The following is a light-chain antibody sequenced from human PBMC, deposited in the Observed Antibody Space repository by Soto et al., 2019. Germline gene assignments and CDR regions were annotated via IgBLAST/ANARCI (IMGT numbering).Light chain of an antibody. V-gene: IGKV3D-15*01. Sequence: EVVTTQSPSTLSVSPGEGATLSCRASQSVNSNYLAWYQQKPGQAPRLLIYGISTRATGIPDRFSASGSGTEFTLTISSLQPEDFAVYYCQQYTQWPITFGQGTRLEIK. CDR3: QQYTQWPIT. CDR1: QSVNSN. J-gene: IGKJ5*01. CDR2: GIS.